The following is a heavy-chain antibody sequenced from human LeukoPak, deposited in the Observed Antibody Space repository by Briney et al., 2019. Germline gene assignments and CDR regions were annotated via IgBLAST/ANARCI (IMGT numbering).Heavy chain of an antibody. J-gene: IGHJ4*02. CDR2: IWYDGSNK. CDR3: ARGRLGGYVDY. CDR1: GFTFSSYG. D-gene: IGHD3-16*01. V-gene: IGHV3-33*01. Sequence: PGRSLRLSCAASGFTFSSYGMHWVRQAPGKGLEWVAVIWYDGSNKYYADSVKGRFTISRDNSKNTLYLRMNSLRAEDTAVYYCARGRLGGYVDYWGQGTLVTVSS.